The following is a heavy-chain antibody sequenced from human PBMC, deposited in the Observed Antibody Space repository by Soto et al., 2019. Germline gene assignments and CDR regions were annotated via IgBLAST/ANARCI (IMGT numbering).Heavy chain of an antibody. V-gene: IGHV4-4*07. CDR3: ARGPGGVGELSLHY. CDR1: GGSINTYY. J-gene: IGHJ4*03. Sequence: LSLTCTVSGGSINTYYWCWIRQAAGQGLEWIGRIYSGGSTNYNPSLMSRVSVSVDMSKYQFSLKLSSVTAADTAVYYCARGPGGVGELSLHYWRHGILVTVSS. D-gene: IGHD3-10*01. CDR2: IYSGGST.